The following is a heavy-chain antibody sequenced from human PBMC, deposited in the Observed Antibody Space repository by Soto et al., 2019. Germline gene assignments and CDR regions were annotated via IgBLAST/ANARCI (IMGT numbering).Heavy chain of an antibody. CDR3: ATDLFPDYADAWVTFRPADY. CDR2: FDAEDGAA. V-gene: IGHV1-24*01. CDR1: GYTITELS. J-gene: IGHJ4*02. D-gene: IGHD3-16*02. Sequence: QVELVQSGAEVKKPGASVKVSCKVSGYTITELSMHWVRQAPGKGLEWMGVFDAEDGAASYAQNFQGRVTMTVDTSTDTAYMEVTSLRSEDTAVYYCATDLFPDYADAWVTFRPADYWGQGTQVTVSS.